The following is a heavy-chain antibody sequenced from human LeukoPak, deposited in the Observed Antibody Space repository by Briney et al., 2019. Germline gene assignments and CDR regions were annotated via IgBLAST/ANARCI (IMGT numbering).Heavy chain of an antibody. CDR3: ARDQKPTYYYDSSGTSH. Sequence: GGSLRLSCAASGFAFSSYGMTWVRQAPGKGLEWVSYISSSSSTIYYADSVKGRFTISRDNAKNSLYLQLNSLRAEDTAVYYCARDQKPTYYYDSSGTSHWGQGTLVTVSS. CDR2: ISSSSSTI. J-gene: IGHJ4*02. CDR1: GFAFSSYG. V-gene: IGHV3-48*01. D-gene: IGHD3-22*01.